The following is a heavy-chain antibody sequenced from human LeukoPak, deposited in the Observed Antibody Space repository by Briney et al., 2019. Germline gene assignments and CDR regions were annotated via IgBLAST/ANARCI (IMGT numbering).Heavy chain of an antibody. D-gene: IGHD6-13*01. J-gene: IGHJ5*02. CDR2: ISSSGGST. V-gene: IGHV3-23*01. CDR1: VFNFSSYA. Sequence: GGSLRLSCAASVFNFSSYAISWVRQAPGKGLDLVSAISSSGGSTYYADSVKGRFTISRDNSKNPLYLQMNSLRAEDTAVYYCANPFSGSWYLLGSWGQGTLVTVSS. CDR3: ANPFSGSWYLLGS.